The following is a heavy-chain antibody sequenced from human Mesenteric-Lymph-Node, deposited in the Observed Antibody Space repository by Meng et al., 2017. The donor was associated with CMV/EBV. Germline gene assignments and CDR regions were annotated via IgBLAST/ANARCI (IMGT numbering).Heavy chain of an antibody. CDR1: GYTFTSDG. D-gene: IGHD3-10*01. V-gene: IGHV1-18*01. Sequence: CKASGYTFTSDGITWVRQAPGQGLEWMGWISAFNGNTNSAQQFQGRVTMTTDTSTSTGYMELRSLRSDDTAVYYCARAHGSGLRWFDPWGQGTLVTVSS. CDR2: ISAFNGNT. CDR3: ARAHGSGLRWFDP. J-gene: IGHJ5*02.